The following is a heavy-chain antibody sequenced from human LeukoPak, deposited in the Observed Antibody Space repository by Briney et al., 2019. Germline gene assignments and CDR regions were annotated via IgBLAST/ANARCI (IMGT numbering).Heavy chain of an antibody. J-gene: IGHJ4*02. CDR2: IHYSGST. D-gene: IGHD6-13*01. CDR1: GGSISSYY. Sequence: SETLSLTCTVSGGSISSYYWSWIRQPPGKGLEWIGYIHYSGSTNYNPSLKSRVTISVDTSKNQFSLKLSSVTGADTAVYYCVSYRSTPMPPTWGRGTLVTVSS. V-gene: IGHV4-59*08. CDR3: VSYRSTPMPPT.